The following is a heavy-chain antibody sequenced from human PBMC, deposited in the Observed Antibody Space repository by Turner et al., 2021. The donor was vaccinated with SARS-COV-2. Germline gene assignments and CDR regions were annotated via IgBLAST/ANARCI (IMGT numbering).Heavy chain of an antibody. CDR3: AKTHASYCSGGSCYSGYFDY. V-gene: IGHV3-30*18. D-gene: IGHD2-15*01. J-gene: IGHJ4*02. Sequence: QVQLVESGGGGVQPGRSLRLSCAASGFTFSSYAMHWVRRAPGKGLEWVAVILYDGSTNKYSDSGKGRFTISRDNSKNTLYLQMNSLRAEETAVYYCAKTHASYCSGGSCYSGYFDYWGQGTLVTVSS. CDR1: GFTFSSYA. CDR2: ILYDGSTN.